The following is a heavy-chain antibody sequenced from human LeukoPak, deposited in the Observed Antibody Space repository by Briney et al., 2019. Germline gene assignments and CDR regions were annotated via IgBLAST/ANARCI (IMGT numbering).Heavy chain of an antibody. CDR1: GFTFSNYA. D-gene: IGHD6-13*01. J-gene: IGHJ4*02. CDR2: ISANGGGT. Sequence: SGGSLRLSCAASGFTFSNYAMSWVRQATGKGLEWVSAISANGGGTYYADSVKGRFTISRDNSKNTLYLQMNSLRAEDTAVYYCAKGSSPFDYWGQGTLVTVSS. V-gene: IGHV3-23*01. CDR3: AKGSSPFDY.